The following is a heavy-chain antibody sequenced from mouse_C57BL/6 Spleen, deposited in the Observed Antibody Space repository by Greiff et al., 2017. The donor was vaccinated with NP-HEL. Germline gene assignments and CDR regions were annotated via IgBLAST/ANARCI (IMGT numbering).Heavy chain of an antibody. D-gene: IGHD2-5*01. CDR2: INPNNGGT. CDR3: ARSTIVTTRYYFDY. V-gene: IGHV1-26*01. Sequence: EVQLQQSGPELVKPGASVKISCKASGYTFTDYYMNWVKQSHGKSLEWIGDINPNNGGTSYNQKFKGKATLTVDKSSSTAYMELRSLTSEDSAVYYCARSTIVTTRYYFDYWGQGTTLTVSS. CDR1: GYTFTDYY. J-gene: IGHJ2*01.